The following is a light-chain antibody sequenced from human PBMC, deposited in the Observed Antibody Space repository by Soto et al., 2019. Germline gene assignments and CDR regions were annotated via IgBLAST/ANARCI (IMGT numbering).Light chain of an antibody. CDR2: RNS. V-gene: IGLV1-47*01. J-gene: IGLJ7*01. Sequence: QSVLTQPPAASGTPGQRVTISCSGSSSNIGSNSVYWYQQLPGTAPKLLIYRNSQRPSGVPDRFSGSKSGTSASLAISGLRSEDEADYYCATWDDGRNMSDVFGGGTKLTVL. CDR3: ATWDDGRNMSDV. CDR1: SSNIGSNS.